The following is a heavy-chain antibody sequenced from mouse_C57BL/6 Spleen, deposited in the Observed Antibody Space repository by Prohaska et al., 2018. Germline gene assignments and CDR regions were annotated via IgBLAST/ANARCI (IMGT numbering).Heavy chain of an antibody. V-gene: IGHV1-50*01. CDR2: IDPSDSYT. CDR1: GYTFTSYW. J-gene: IGHJ4*01. CDR3: ARFGYDGSYYAMDY. Sequence: QVQLQQPGAELVKPGASVKLSCKASGYTFTSYWMQWVKQRPGQGLEWIGEIDPSDSYTNYNQKFKGKATLTVDTSSSTAYMQLSSLTSEDSAVYYCARFGYDGSYYAMDYWGQGTSVTVSS. D-gene: IGHD2-3*01.